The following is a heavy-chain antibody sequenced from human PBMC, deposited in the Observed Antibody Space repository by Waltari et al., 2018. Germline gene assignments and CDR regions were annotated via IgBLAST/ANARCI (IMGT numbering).Heavy chain of an antibody. CDR3: ATGMWWSRLKNAFDI. V-gene: IGHV1-24*01. CDR2: FDPEDGET. D-gene: IGHD2-21*01. Sequence: QVQLVQSGAEVKKPGASVKVSCKVSGYTLTELSMHWVRQAPGKGLEWMGGFDPEDGETIYAPKFQGRVTMTEDTSTDTAYMELSSLRSDDTAVYYCATGMWWSRLKNAFDIWGQGTMVTVSS. CDR1: GYTLTELS. J-gene: IGHJ3*02.